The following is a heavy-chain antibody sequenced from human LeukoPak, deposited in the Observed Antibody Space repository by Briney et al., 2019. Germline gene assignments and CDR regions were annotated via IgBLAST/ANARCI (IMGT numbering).Heavy chain of an antibody. CDR3: ARDTLVYADSPDAFDI. Sequence: GGSPRLSCAASGFSFSSYEMNWVRQAPGKGLEWVSYIGSSGSTVYYADSVKGRFTISRDNAKNSLYLQMNGLRDEDTAVYYCARDTLVYADSPDAFDIWGQGTMVTVSS. D-gene: IGHD4-17*01. V-gene: IGHV3-48*03. J-gene: IGHJ3*02. CDR1: GFSFSSYE. CDR2: IGSSGSTV.